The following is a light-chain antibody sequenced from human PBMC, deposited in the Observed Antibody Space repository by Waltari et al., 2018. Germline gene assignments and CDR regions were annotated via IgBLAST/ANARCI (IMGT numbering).Light chain of an antibody. J-gene: IGKJ1*01. V-gene: IGKV3-20*01. CDR3: QKYDRLPAT. Sequence: EIVLTQSPGTLSLSPGERGTLSCRASQGVSRFLAWYQQKPGQAPRLLIYGASTRATGIPDRFSGSVSGTDFSLTISRLEPEDFAVYYCQKYDRLPATFGQGTKVEIK. CDR2: GAS. CDR1: QGVSRF.